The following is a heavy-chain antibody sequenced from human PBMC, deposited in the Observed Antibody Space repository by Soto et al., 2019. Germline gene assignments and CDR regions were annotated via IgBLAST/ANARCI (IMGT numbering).Heavy chain of an antibody. CDR2: ISYDGNDE. V-gene: IGHV3-30-3*01. CDR1: GFTFSDFP. CDR3: ARDMRHDYASGRLDY. J-gene: IGHJ4*02. Sequence: QVELVESGGGVVQPGASLRLSCVASGFTFSDFPLHWVRRAPGKGLEWVAVISYDGNDESYSDYVKGRFTISIDNSKTTVYLQMNSLRADDMAVYHCARDMRHDYASGRLDYLGQGTLVTVSS. D-gene: IGHD3-10*01.